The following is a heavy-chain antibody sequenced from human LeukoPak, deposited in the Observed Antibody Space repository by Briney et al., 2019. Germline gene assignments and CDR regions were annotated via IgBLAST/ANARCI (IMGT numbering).Heavy chain of an antibody. CDR1: GFTFSSYS. CDR2: ISSSSSTI. CDR3: VKDRGRNMVTFGPVFIES. J-gene: IGHJ4*02. Sequence: GGSLRLSCAASGFTFSSYSMNWVRQAPGKGLEWVSYISSSSSTIYYADSVKGRFTISRDNSRNTLSLQMNTLRVEDTAVYYCVKDRGRNMVTFGPVFIESWGLGALVTVSS. D-gene: IGHD3-16*01. V-gene: IGHV3-48*01.